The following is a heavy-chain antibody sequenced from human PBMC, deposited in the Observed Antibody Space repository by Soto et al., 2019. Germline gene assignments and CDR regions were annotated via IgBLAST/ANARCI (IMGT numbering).Heavy chain of an antibody. Sequence: ASVKVSCKASGGTFSSYATSWVRQAPGQGLEWMGGIIPIFGTANYAQKFQGRVTITADKSTSTAYMELSSLRSEDTAVYYCASLVYSSSWYGIDYWGQGTLVTVSS. CDR1: GGTFSSYA. CDR3: ASLVYSSSWYGIDY. J-gene: IGHJ4*02. CDR2: IIPIFGTA. D-gene: IGHD6-13*01. V-gene: IGHV1-69*06.